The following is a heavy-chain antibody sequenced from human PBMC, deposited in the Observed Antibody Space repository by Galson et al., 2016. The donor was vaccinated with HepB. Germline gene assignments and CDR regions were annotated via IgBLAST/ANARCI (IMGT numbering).Heavy chain of an antibody. CDR2: IKQNGIER. CDR1: GFTLSSTW. Sequence: SLRLSCAASGFTLSSTWMTWVRQAPGKGLEWVANIKQNGIERYYEDSVTGRFTISRDNAKNSLYLEMNSLRPEDTAVYYCAREGSSWSNDYYYDGLDVWGQGTTVTVSS. CDR3: AREGSSWSNDYYYDGLDV. V-gene: IGHV3-7*01. D-gene: IGHD6-13*01. J-gene: IGHJ6*02.